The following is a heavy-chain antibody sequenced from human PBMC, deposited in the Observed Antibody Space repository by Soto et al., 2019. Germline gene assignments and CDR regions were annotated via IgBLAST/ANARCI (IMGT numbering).Heavy chain of an antibody. Sequence: SETLSLTCTVSGVSISRYYWSWIRQPPGKGLEWIGYISYSGSTNYYPSLKSRVTISVDTSKNQFSLKLSSVTAADTAVYYCARVSRRYYYCMDVWGQGITVTVSS. J-gene: IGHJ6*02. CDR2: ISYSGST. CDR1: GVSISRYY. V-gene: IGHV4-59*12. CDR3: ARVSRRYYYCMDV. D-gene: IGHD2-8*01.